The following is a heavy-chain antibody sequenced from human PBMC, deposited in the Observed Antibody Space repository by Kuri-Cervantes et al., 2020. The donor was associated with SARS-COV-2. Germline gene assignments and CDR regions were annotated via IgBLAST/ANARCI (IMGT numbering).Heavy chain of an antibody. Sequence: SETLSLTCTVSGGSISSYYWSWIRQPPGKGLEWIGYIYYSGSTNYNPSLKSRVTISVDTSKNQFSLKLSSVTAADTAVYYCARGWYSNYWNGFQYWGQGNRVTVSS. CDR3: ARGWYSNYWNGFQY. V-gene: IGHV4-59*01. J-gene: IGHJ1*01. D-gene: IGHD1-1*01. CDR1: GGSISSYY. CDR2: IYYSGST.